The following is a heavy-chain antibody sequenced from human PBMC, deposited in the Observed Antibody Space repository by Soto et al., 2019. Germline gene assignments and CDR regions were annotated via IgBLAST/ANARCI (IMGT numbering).Heavy chain of an antibody. CDR3: ASPGSGSYYFPSFDY. J-gene: IGHJ4*02. CDR1: GFTFSSYA. Sequence: EVQLLESGGGLVQPGGSLRLSCAASGFTFSSYAMSWVRQAPGKGLEWVSAISGSGGSTYYADSVKGRFTISRDNSKNTQYLQMNSLRAEDTAVYYCASPGSGSYYFPSFDYWGQGTLVTVSS. D-gene: IGHD1-26*01. V-gene: IGHV3-23*01. CDR2: ISGSGGST.